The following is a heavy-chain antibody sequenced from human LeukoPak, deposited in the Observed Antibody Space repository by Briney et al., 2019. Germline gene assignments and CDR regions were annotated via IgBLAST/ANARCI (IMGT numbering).Heavy chain of an antibody. D-gene: IGHD4-17*01. V-gene: IGHV1-69*04. CDR1: GYIFTDYY. CDR3: GRASTVTNNWFDP. J-gene: IGHJ5*02. Sequence: SVKVSCKASGYIFTDYYIHWVRQAPGQGLEWMGRIIPILDIANYAQRFQDRVTITADKSTNTAYMELSSLRSEDTAVYYCGRASTVTNNWFDPWGQGTLVTVSS. CDR2: IIPILDIA.